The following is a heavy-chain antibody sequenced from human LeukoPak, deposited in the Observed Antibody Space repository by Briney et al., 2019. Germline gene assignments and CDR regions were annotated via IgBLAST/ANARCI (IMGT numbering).Heavy chain of an antibody. D-gene: IGHD2-15*01. CDR3: ARVHSCCSGGDY. CDR1: GFTFSSYS. CDR2: IIVGSSYI. Sequence: GGSLRLSCAASGFTFSSYSMNWVRQAPGKGLEWVSSIIVGSSYIYYADSVKGRFTISRDDARNSLYLQMDSLRAEDTAVYYCARVHSCCSGGDYWGQGTLVTVSS. V-gene: IGHV3-21*01. J-gene: IGHJ4*02.